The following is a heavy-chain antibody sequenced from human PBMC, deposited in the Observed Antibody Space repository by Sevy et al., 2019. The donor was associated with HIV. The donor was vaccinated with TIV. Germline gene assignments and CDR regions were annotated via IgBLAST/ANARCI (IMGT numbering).Heavy chain of an antibody. CDR3: TRGPRRSSYDPYYYYYMDV. D-gene: IGHD3-3*01. Sequence: GGSLRLSCTTSGFTFGDYAMSWVRQAPGKGLEWVGFIRSKAYGGTGEYAASVKGRFTISRDDSKNIAYLQMNSLKSEEKAVYYCTRGPRRSSYDPYYYYYMDVWGKGTTVTVSS. CDR2: IRSKAYGGTG. V-gene: IGHV3-49*04. J-gene: IGHJ6*03. CDR1: GFTFGDYA.